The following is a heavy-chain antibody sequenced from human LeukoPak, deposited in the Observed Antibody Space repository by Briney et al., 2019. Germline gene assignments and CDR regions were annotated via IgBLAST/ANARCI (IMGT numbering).Heavy chain of an antibody. Sequence: SETLSLTCAVYGGSFSGYYWSWIRQPPGKGLEWIGEINHSGSTNYNPSLKSRVTISVDTSKNQFSLKLSSVTAADTAVYYCARGSRLIQGIVVVPAAMGYYFDYWGQGTLVTVSS. CDR3: ARGSRLIQGIVVVPAAMGYYFDY. D-gene: IGHD2-2*01. J-gene: IGHJ4*02. CDR1: GGSFSGYY. V-gene: IGHV4-34*01. CDR2: INHSGST.